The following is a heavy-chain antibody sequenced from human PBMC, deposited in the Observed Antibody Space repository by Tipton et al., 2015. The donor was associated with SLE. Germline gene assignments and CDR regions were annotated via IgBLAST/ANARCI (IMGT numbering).Heavy chain of an antibody. CDR2: MYYIGKT. J-gene: IGHJ4*02. Sequence: TLSLTCTVSGGSISNSSFYWGWIRQPPGKGLEWIGSMYYIGKTYDNPSLKSRVTISLDTSKNQLSLKLSSVTGADTAIYYCARHAGGLRRSFDDWGQGTLVSVSS. V-gene: IGHV4-39*07. D-gene: IGHD5/OR15-5a*01. CDR3: ARHAGGLRRSFDD. CDR1: GGSISNSSFY.